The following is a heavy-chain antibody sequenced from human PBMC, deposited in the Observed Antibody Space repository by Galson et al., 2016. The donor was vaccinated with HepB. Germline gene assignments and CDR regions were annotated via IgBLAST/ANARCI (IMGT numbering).Heavy chain of an antibody. V-gene: IGHV1-69*08. D-gene: IGHD2-2*01. CDR3: AREGEGYCSSNSCYNWFDS. CDR1: GDTFSTYT. Sequence: SVKVSCKASGDTFSTYTINWVRQAPGQGLEWMGRIIPIIDTTNYAQKFQDRVTITADKSTSTAYMELSSLRSEDTAVYYCAREGEGYCSSNSCYNWFDSWGQGTLVTVSS. CDR2: IIPIIDTT. J-gene: IGHJ5*01.